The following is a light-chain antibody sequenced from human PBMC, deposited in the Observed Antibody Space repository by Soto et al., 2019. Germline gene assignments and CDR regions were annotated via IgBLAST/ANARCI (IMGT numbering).Light chain of an antibody. J-gene: IGKJ1*01. Sequence: DIQMTHSPSSLSASLRDRVTITCRASQSIDNYLNWYQQKPGKAPKLLIYAASSLQSGVPSRFSGSGSGTDFTLTISSLQPEDSATYYCQQSYNTPRTFGQGTKVDIK. CDR2: AAS. CDR3: QQSYNTPRT. V-gene: IGKV1-39*01. CDR1: QSIDNY.